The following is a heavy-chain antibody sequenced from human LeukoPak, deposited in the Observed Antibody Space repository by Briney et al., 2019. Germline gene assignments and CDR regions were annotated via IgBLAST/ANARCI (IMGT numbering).Heavy chain of an antibody. D-gene: IGHD3-22*01. V-gene: IGHV3-21*01. CDR3: ARSFDSSGYFQTYYFDY. J-gene: IGHJ4*02. CDR1: RFTFSSYS. Sequence: GGSLRLSCKGPRFTFSSYSMNWVRQAPGKGLEWVSSTTTAGRYIYYADSVRGRFTISRDNAKNSLYLQMNTLRAEDTAVYYCARSFDSSGYFQTYYFDYGGQGTLVTVSS. CDR2: TTTAGRYI.